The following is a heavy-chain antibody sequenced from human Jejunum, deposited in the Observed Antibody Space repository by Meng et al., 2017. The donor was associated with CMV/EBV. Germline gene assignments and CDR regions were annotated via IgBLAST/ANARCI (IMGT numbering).Heavy chain of an antibody. J-gene: IGHJ4*02. V-gene: IGHV1-8*01. CDR3: ATGVADFEY. CDR2: MNPNRGTT. D-gene: IGHD6-19*01. CDR1: GYTFTSYD. Sequence: QVPPAQSGAEVKKPWASVKVSCKASGYTFTSYDINWVRQGTGQGLEWMGWMNPNRGTTGYAQKFQGRVTMTRNISKSTAYMDLSSLRSEDTAVYYCATGVADFEYWGQGTLVTVSS.